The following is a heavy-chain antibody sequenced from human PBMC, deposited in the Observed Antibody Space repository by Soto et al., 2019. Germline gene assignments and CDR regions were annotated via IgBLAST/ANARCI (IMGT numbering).Heavy chain of an antibody. Sequence: GGSLRLSCAASGFTFSSYAMHWVRQAPGKGLEWVAVISYDGSNKYYADSVKGRFTISRDNSKNTLYLQMNSLRAEDTAVYYCARDGHYYDSSGYYPRYYFDYWGQGTLVTVSS. CDR2: ISYDGSNK. V-gene: IGHV3-30-3*01. J-gene: IGHJ4*02. CDR1: GFTFSSYA. CDR3: ARDGHYYDSSGYYPRYYFDY. D-gene: IGHD3-22*01.